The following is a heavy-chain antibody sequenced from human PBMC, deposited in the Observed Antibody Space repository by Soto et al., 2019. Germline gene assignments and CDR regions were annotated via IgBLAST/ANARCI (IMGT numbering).Heavy chain of an antibody. CDR3: ARGRYGDY. CDR1: GYAFTTYG. D-gene: IGHD1-1*01. CDR2: SSAHNGNT. Sequence: QVHLVQSGAEVKKPGASVKVSCQGSGYAFTTYGITWVRQAPGQGLEWMGWSSAHNGNTKYAQKLQGRVTVTRDTSTSTAYMELRSLRYDDTAVYYCARGRYGDYWGQGALVTVSS. V-gene: IGHV1-18*01. J-gene: IGHJ4*02.